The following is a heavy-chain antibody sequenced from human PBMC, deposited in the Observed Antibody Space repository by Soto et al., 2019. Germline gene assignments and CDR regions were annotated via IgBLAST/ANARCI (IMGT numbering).Heavy chain of an antibody. D-gene: IGHD6-6*01. J-gene: IGHJ6*03. Sequence: EVQLVESGGGLVQPGGSLRLSCAASGFTVSSNYMSWVRQAPGKGLEWVSVIYSGGSTYYADSVKGRFTISRDNSKNTLYLQMNSLRAEDTAVYYCASGSSSSYHYYYMDVWGKGTTVTVSS. V-gene: IGHV3-66*01. CDR1: GFTVSSNY. CDR3: ASGSSSSYHYYYMDV. CDR2: IYSGGST.